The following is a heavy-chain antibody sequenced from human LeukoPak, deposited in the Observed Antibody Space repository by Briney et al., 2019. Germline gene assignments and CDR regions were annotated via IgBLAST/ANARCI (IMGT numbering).Heavy chain of an antibody. CDR1: GYTFTNYA. Sequence: GASVKDSCMPSGYTFTNYAMNWVRQAPGQRLEWMGWINPGNGNTRYSQEFQGRVAFIMDTSASTAYMELSSLKSEDMAIYYCARAQWSGYYVYWGQGTLVTVSS. D-gene: IGHD3-3*01. J-gene: IGHJ4*02. V-gene: IGHV1-3*03. CDR2: INPGNGNT. CDR3: ARAQWSGYYVY.